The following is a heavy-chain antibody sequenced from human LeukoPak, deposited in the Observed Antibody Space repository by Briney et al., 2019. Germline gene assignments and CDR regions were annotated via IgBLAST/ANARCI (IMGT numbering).Heavy chain of an antibody. CDR3: ARGVCSSTSCHVDY. D-gene: IGHD2-2*01. CDR1: GGSISSYD. Sequence: SGTLSLTCTVSGGSISSYDWSWIRQPAGKGLEWIGRIFTSGSTNYNPSLKSRVTMSVDTSKNQFSLELSSVTAADTAVYYCARGVCSSTSCHVDYWGQGTLVTVSS. CDR2: IFTSGST. J-gene: IGHJ4*02. V-gene: IGHV4-4*07.